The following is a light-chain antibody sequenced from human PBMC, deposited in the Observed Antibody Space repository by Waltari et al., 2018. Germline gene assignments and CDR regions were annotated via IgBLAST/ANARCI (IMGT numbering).Light chain of an antibody. V-gene: IGLV3-21*02. CDR2: DDS. CDR1: YIGATR. CDR3: QVWDSSSDHVV. Sequence: SSVLTPAPSVSVSPGQTARVTSWGNYIGATRVHWYQQQPGQAPVLVVYDDSDRPSGIPEGFSGSNSGSTATLTISRVEAGDEADYYCQVWDSSSDHVVFGGGTKLTVL. J-gene: IGLJ2*01.